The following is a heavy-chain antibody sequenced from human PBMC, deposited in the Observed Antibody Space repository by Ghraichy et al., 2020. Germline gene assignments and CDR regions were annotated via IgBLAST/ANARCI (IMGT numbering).Heavy chain of an antibody. V-gene: IGHV3-23*01. CDR3: ARGTLEYCSDVTCHPFDY. J-gene: IGHJ4*02. Sequence: GGSLRLSCAASGFSFSSHAMTWVRQAPGKGLEWVSDITGDGGNTYYADSVKGRFTVSRDNSKNTLYLQMSSLRAEDTAVYYCARGTLEYCSDVTCHPFDYWGRGTLVTVSS. D-gene: IGHD2-15*01. CDR2: ITGDGGNT. CDR1: GFSFSSHA.